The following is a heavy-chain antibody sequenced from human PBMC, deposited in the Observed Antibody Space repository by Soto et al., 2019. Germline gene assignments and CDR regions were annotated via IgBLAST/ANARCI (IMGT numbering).Heavy chain of an antibody. V-gene: IGHV3-23*01. CDR3: AKDRRGGYCSGGRCYSPDY. CDR2: FSGSGGST. D-gene: IGHD2-15*01. J-gene: IGHJ4*02. Sequence: EVQLLESGGGLVQPGGSLRLSCATSGFTFGSYDMSWVRQAPGKGLEWVSTFSGSGGSTYYADSVKGRFTIYRDNSKNTVYLQMNSLRAEVTAVYYCAKDRRGGYCSGGRCYSPDYWGQGTLVTVSS. CDR1: GFTFGSYD.